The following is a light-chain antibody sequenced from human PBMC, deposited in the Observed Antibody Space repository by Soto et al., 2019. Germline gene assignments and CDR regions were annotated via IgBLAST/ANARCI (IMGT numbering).Light chain of an antibody. CDR1: QGIRND. CDR2: GAS. J-gene: IGKJ1*01. CDR3: LQDHSYPWT. V-gene: IGKV1-6*01. Sequence: AIQLTQSPSSLSASVGDRVSITCRASQGIRNDLGWYQHKPGKAPKLLIHGASSLQSGVPSRFSGSASGTEFTLAIISLQPEDLASYYCLQDHSYPWTFGQGTKVEI.